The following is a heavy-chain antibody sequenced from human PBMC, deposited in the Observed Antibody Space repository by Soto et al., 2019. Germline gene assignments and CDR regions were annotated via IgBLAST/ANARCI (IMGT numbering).Heavy chain of an antibody. CDR2: TRKKSNSYTT. D-gene: IGHD1-1*01. V-gene: IGHV3-72*01. J-gene: IGHJ4*02. CDR1: GFTFSDHF. CDR3: VKTVNAHGTVYFDY. Sequence: EVQLVESGGGLVQPGGSLRLSCAASGFTFSDHFMDWVRQAPGKGLEWVGRTRKKSNSYTTEYATSVKGRFTISRDDSKNSLYLQMNRLRTDDTAVYYCVKTVNAHGTVYFDYWGRGTLVTVSP.